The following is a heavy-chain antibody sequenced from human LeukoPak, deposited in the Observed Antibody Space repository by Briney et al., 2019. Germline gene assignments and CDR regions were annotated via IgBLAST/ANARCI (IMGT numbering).Heavy chain of an antibody. CDR3: ARGPPSGYYDY. D-gene: IGHD3-22*01. V-gene: IGHV4-30-2*01. Sequence: SETLSLTCTVSGGSISSGGYYWSWIRQPPGKGLEWIGYIYHSGSTYYNPSLKSRVTISVDRSKNQFSLKLSSVTAADTAVYYCARGPPSGYYDYWGQGTLVTVSS. CDR1: GGSISSGGYY. J-gene: IGHJ4*02. CDR2: IYHSGST.